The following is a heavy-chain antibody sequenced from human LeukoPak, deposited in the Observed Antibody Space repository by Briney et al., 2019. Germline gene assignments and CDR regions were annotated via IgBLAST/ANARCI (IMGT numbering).Heavy chain of an antibody. CDR1: GFTFSSYS. D-gene: IGHD3-10*01. Sequence: NAGGSLRLSCAASGFTFSSYSMNWVRQAPGKGLEWVSSISSSSSYIYYADSVKGRYTISRDNAKNSLYLQMNSLRVEDTAVCYCARDRYYGSGTYFDYWGQGTLVTVSS. J-gene: IGHJ4*02. CDR3: ARDRYYGSGTYFDY. V-gene: IGHV3-21*01. CDR2: ISSSSSYI.